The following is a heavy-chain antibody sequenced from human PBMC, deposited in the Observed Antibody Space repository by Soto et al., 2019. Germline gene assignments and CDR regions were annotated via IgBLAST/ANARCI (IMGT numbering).Heavy chain of an antibody. CDR2: IWYDGSNK. Sequence: GSLRLSCAASGFTFSSYGMHWVRQAPGKGLEWVGVIWYDGSNKYYADSVKGRFTISRDNSKNTLYLQMNSLRAEDTAVYYCARALIAAAGTNGGPYYYGMDVWGQGTTVTVS. CDR1: GFTFSSYG. CDR3: ARALIAAAGTNGGPYYYGMDV. D-gene: IGHD6-13*01. J-gene: IGHJ6*02. V-gene: IGHV3-33*01.